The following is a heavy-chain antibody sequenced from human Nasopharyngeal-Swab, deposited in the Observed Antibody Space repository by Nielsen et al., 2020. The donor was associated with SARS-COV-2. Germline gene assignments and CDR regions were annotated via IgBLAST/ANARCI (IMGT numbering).Heavy chain of an antibody. J-gene: IGHJ5*02. CDR2: ISYDGSNK. Sequence: GESLKISCAASGFTFSSYGMHWVRQAPGKGLEWVAAISYDGSNKYYADSVKGRFTISRDNSKNTLYLQMNSLRAEDTAVYYCAKDSQAWLVKSSFWFDPWGQRTLVTVSS. V-gene: IGHV3-30*18. D-gene: IGHD6-19*01. CDR3: AKDSQAWLVKSSFWFDP. CDR1: GFTFSSYG.